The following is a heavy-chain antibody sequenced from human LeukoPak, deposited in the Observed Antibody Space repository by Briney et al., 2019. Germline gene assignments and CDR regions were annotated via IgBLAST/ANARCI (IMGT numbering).Heavy chain of an antibody. Sequence: PSETLSLTCTVSGGSISSSSYYWGWIRQPPGKGLEWIGSIYYSGSTYYNPSLKSRVTISVDTSKNQFSLKLSSVTAADTAVYYCARQGYYGSGSYYKLDYWGQGTLVTVSS. CDR2: IYYSGST. V-gene: IGHV4-39*01. CDR3: ARQGYYGSGSYYKLDY. CDR1: GGSISSSSYY. D-gene: IGHD3-10*01. J-gene: IGHJ4*02.